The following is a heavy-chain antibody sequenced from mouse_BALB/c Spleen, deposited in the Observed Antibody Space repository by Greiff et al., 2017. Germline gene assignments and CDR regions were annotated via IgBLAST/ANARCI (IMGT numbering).Heavy chain of an antibody. CDR3: ARYGCDSDAVDY. CDR1: GYAFTNYL. CDR2: INPGSGGT. J-gene: IGHJ4*01. Sequence: VQGVESGAELVRPGTSVKVSCKASGYAFTNYLIEWVKQRPGQGLEWIGCINPGSGGTNYNEKVKGKATLTADKSSSTAYMQLSSLTSEDSAVYFCARYGCDSDAVDYWGQGTSVTVSS. D-gene: IGHD2-2*01. V-gene: IGHV1-54*01.